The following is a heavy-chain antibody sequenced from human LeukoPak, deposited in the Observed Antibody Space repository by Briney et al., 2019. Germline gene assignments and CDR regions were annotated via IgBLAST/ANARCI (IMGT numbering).Heavy chain of an antibody. Sequence: PGGSLRLSCAASGFTFSSYSMNWVRQAPGKGLEWVSSISSSSSYIYYADSVKGRFTISRDNAKNSLYLQMNSLRAEDTAVYYCAKVKAPEYYYDSSGYPAFDIWGQGTMVTVSS. CDR2: ISSSSSYI. D-gene: IGHD3-22*01. J-gene: IGHJ3*02. CDR1: GFTFSSYS. V-gene: IGHV3-21*01. CDR3: AKVKAPEYYYDSSGYPAFDI.